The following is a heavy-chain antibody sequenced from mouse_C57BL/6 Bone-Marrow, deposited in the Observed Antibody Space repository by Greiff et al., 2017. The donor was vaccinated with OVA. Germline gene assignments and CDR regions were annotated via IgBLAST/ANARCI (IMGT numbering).Heavy chain of an antibody. J-gene: IGHJ3*01. D-gene: IGHD1-1*01. V-gene: IGHV7-3*01. CDR2: IRNKANGYTT. CDR1: GFTFTDYY. Sequence: EVMLVESGGGLVQPGGSLSLSCAASGFTFTDYYMSWVRQPPGKALEWLGFIRNKANGYTTEYSASVKGRFTISRDNSQSILYLQMIALRAEDSATYYCARYGSSPFAYWGQGTLVTVSA. CDR3: ARYGSSPFAY.